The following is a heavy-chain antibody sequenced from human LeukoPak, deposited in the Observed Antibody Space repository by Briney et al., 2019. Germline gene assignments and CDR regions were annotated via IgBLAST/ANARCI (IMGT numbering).Heavy chain of an antibody. Sequence: ASVKVSCKASGYTFTGYYMHWVRQATGQGLEWMGWMNPNSGNTGYAQKFQGRVTITRNTSISTAYMELSSLRSEDTAVYYCARARVSYDSGGSATDAFDIWGQGTMVTVSS. J-gene: IGHJ3*02. CDR3: ARARVSYDSGGSATDAFDI. CDR2: MNPNSGNT. V-gene: IGHV1-8*03. D-gene: IGHD3-22*01. CDR1: GYTFTGYY.